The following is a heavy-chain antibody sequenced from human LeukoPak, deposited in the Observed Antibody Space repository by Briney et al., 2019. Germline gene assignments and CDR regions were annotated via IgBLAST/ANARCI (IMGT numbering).Heavy chain of an antibody. CDR3: ARQALGTYDAFDI. J-gene: IGHJ3*02. CDR1: GYSFTSYW. Sequence: GEPLKISCKGSGYSFTSYWIGWVRQMPGKGLEWMGIIYPGDSDTRYSPSFQGQVTISADKSISTAYLQWSSLRASDTAVYYCARQALGTYDAFDIWGQGTMVTVSS. D-gene: IGHD7-27*01. CDR2: IYPGDSDT. V-gene: IGHV5-51*01.